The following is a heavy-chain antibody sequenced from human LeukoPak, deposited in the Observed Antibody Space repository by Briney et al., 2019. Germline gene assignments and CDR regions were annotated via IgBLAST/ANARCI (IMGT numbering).Heavy chain of an antibody. J-gene: IGHJ4*02. CDR3: AKGVTIFGVDFDY. V-gene: IGHV3-23*01. CDR1: GFTFSSYS. D-gene: IGHD3-3*01. Sequence: GGSLRLPCAASGFTFSSYSMNWVRQAPGKGLEWVSAISGSGGSTYYADSVKGRFTISRDNSKNTLYLQMNSLRAEDTAVYYCAKGVTIFGVDFDYWGQGTLVTVSS. CDR2: ISGSGGST.